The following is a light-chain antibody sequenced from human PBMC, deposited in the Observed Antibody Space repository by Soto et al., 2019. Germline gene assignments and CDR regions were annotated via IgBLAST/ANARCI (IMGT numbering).Light chain of an antibody. CDR1: QTVSSR. J-gene: IGKJ3*01. CDR2: SAS. V-gene: IGKV3-15*01. Sequence: EIVMTQSPATLSVSPGERATLSCRASQTVSSRLAWYQQKPGQAPRLLIYSASTRATGIPARFSGSGSGTEFTLTISSLQSEDFAGYYCQQYNNWPPFTFGPGTKVDVK. CDR3: QQYNNWPPFT.